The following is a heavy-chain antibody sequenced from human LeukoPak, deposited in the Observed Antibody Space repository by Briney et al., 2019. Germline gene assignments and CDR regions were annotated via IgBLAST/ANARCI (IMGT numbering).Heavy chain of an antibody. Sequence: GGSLRLSCAASGFTFSSYEMNWVRQAPGKGREWGSYISSSGSTIYYADSVKGRFTISRDNAKNSLYLQMNSLRAEDTAVYYCARDLGVVVMGDYWGQGTLVTVSS. CDR3: ARDLGVVVMGDY. D-gene: IGHD2/OR15-2a*01. J-gene: IGHJ4*02. CDR1: GFTFSSYE. CDR2: ISSSGSTI. V-gene: IGHV3-48*03.